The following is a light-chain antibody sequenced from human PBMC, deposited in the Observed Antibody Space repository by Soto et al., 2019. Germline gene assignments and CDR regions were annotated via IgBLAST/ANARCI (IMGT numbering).Light chain of an antibody. CDR1: QSVSDNY. V-gene: IGKV3-20*01. CDR2: GAS. J-gene: IGKJ4*01. Sequence: EIVLTQSPGTLSLSPGERATLSCRASQSVSDNYLAWYQQKPGQAPRLLIYGASSTATGIPDRFSGSGSATDLSLTISRMEPDDFSVDYCQQYGGSPRVTFGGGTKVEIK. CDR3: QQYGGSPRVT.